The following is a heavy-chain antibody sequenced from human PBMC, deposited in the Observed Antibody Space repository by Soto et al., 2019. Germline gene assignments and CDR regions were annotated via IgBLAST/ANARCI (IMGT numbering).Heavy chain of an antibody. V-gene: IGHV4-38-2*02. Sequence: TSGPQSVRYAVAGYKFVSDCYWARIRQPPGKGLEWIGNIYHSGTTFYNPSLKSRVTMSIDTSKNQFSLKLTSVTAADTAVYYCAREKIGWLQDYWGQGTLVTVSS. J-gene: IGHJ4*02. CDR3: AREKIGWLQDY. CDR2: IYHSGTT. CDR1: GYKFVSDCY. D-gene: IGHD5-12*01.